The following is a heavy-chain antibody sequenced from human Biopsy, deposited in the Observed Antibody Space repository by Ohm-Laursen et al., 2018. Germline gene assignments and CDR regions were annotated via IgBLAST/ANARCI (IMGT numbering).Heavy chain of an antibody. D-gene: IGHD2/OR15-2a*01. Sequence: GTLSLTCTVSGGSISSDYWSWIRQTPGQGLEWIGYIYYSGSTNYNPSLKSRVTISVDTSKNQFYLRLNSVTAADTAVYYCARATNSTGWPYYYFYGMDVWGQGTTVTVSS. V-gene: IGHV4-59*01. CDR3: ARATNSTGWPYYYFYGMDV. CDR1: GGSISSDY. CDR2: IYYSGST. J-gene: IGHJ6*02.